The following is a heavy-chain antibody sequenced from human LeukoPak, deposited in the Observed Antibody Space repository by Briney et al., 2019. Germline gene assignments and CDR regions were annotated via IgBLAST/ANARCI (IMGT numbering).Heavy chain of an antibody. V-gene: IGHV3-72*01. J-gene: IGHJ4*02. CDR2: TRNKANSYST. CDR1: GFTLSDHY. Sequence: GGSLRLSCAASGFTLSDHYMDWVRQAPGKGLEWVARTRNKANSYSTEYAASVKGRFTISRDESKNSLYLQMNNLKTEDTAVYYCARVGDYYSTGDYWGQGTLVTVSS. CDR3: ARVGDYYSTGDY. D-gene: IGHD3-22*01.